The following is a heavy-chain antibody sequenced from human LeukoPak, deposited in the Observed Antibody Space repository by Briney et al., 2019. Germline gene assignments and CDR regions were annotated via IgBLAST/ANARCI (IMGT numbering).Heavy chain of an antibody. J-gene: IGHJ1*01. V-gene: IGHV3-30-3*01. CDR3: ARGGYYSSSAYYYVGYFHH. Sequence: GGSLRFSCAASGFTLSSYAMHGVRQAPGKGLEWVAVISYDGSNKYYADSVKGRFTISRDNAKNSLYVQMNSLRAEDTAVYYCARGGYYSSSAYYYVGYFHHWGQGTLVTVSS. D-gene: IGHD3-22*01. CDR2: ISYDGSNK. CDR1: GFTLSSYA.